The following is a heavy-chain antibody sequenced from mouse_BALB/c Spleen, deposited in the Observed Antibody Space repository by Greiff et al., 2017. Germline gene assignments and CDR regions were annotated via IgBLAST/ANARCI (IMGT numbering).Heavy chain of an antibody. CDR3: ARGRFMDY. V-gene: IGHV1-7*01. CDR1: GYTFTSYW. CDR2: INPSTGYT. Sequence: QVQLQQSGAELAKPGASVKMSCKASGYTFTSYWMHWVKQRPGQGLEWIGYINPSTGYTEYNQKFKDKATLTADKSSSTAYMQLSSLTYEDSAVYYCARGRFMDYWGQGTSGTVSS. J-gene: IGHJ4*01.